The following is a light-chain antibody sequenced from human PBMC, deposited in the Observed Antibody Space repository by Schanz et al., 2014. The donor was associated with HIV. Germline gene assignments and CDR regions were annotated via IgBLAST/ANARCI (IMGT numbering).Light chain of an antibody. J-gene: IGLJ2*01. Sequence: QTVVTQESSLTVSPGGTVTLTCGSSTGAVTSGHYAYWFQQKPGQAPRTLIYKTNNKQSWTPARFSGSLLGGKAALTLSGAQPEDEADYYCFLSYNGARVFGGGTKLTVL. CDR2: KTN. CDR1: TGAVTSGHY. CDR3: FLSYNGARV. V-gene: IGLV7-46*01.